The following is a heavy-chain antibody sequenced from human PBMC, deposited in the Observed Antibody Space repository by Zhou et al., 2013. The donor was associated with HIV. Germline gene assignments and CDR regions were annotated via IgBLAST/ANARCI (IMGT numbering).Heavy chain of an antibody. D-gene: IGHD2-2*01. V-gene: IGHV1-69*05. J-gene: IGHJ5*02. CDR1: GGTFSSYA. CDR3: ARETWCSSTSCSNWFDP. CDR2: IIPMFGTA. Sequence: QVQLVQSGAEVKKPGSSVKVSCKASGGTFSSYAISWVRQARGQGLEWMGGIIPMFGTANYAQKFQGRVTITTDESTSTAYMELSSLRSEDTAVYYCARETWCSSTSCSNWFDPWGQGTLVTVSS.